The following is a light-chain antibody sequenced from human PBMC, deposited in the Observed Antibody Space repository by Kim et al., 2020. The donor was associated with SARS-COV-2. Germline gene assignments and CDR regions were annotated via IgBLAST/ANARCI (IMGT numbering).Light chain of an antibody. CDR3: QQFGSSPFT. V-gene: IGKV3-20*01. Sequence: PRERATLSCRASQSLSSSHFALYQQKPGQTPRLLIYAASNRAAGIPDRFSGSGSGTDFTLTISRLEPEDFAVYYCQQFGSSPFTFGPGTKVDIK. CDR1: QSLSSSH. J-gene: IGKJ3*01. CDR2: AAS.